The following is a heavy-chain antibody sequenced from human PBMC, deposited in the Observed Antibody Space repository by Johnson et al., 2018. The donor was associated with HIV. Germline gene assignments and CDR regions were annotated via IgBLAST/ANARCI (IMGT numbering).Heavy chain of an antibody. CDR2: ISPSGDNT. CDR1: GFSFDDYA. D-gene: IGHD3-9*01. V-gene: IGHV3-23*04. J-gene: IGHJ3*01. CDR3: AKSQGAGRFEWFLVSGGEPGAFDL. Sequence: VQLVESGGGLPKPGGSLRLSCAASGFSFDDYAMYWVRQAPGKGLEWASSISPSGDNTYYADSVKGRFSISRANSKMTLYLQMDRLRAEDTAVYYCAKSQGAGRFEWFLVSGGEPGAFDLWGQGTMVTVSS.